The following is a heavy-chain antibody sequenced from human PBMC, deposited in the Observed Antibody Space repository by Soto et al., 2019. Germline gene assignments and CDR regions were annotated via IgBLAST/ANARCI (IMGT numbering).Heavy chain of an antibody. CDR2: IKQDGSEA. J-gene: IGHJ4*02. Sequence: EVQLLESGGGLVQPGGSLRLSCAASGFSFSSYWMSWVRQAPGKGLEWVANIKQDGSEAYYLDSVKGRFTLSRDNARNSLYLQMKSLTAEDTAVYYCARIGNDFYDTHGRVGRLYYYDNWGQGTLVTVSS. CDR1: GFSFSSYW. D-gene: IGHD3-22*01. V-gene: IGHV3-7*01. CDR3: ARIGNDFYDTHGRVGRLYYYDN.